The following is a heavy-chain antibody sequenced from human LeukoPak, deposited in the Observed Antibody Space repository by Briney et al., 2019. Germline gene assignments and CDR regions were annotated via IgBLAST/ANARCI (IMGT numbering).Heavy chain of an antibody. Sequence: ASVKVSCKASGYTFTGYYMHWVRQAPGQGLEWMGWINPNSGGTNYAQKFQGRVTMTRDTSISTAYMELSRLRSEDTAVYYCAREVPYDSSVYYQPFDYWGQGTLVTVSS. D-gene: IGHD3-22*01. V-gene: IGHV1-2*02. J-gene: IGHJ4*02. CDR3: AREVPYDSSVYYQPFDY. CDR1: GYTFTGYY. CDR2: INPNSGGT.